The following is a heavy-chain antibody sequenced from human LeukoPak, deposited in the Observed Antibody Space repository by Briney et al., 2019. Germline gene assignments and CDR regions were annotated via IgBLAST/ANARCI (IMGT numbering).Heavy chain of an antibody. J-gene: IGHJ5*02. CDR3: ARMSYYDSSGDNWFDP. CDR1: GYTFTSYY. V-gene: IGHV1-46*01. CDR2: INPSGGST. D-gene: IGHD3-22*01. Sequence: GASVKVSCKGSGYTFTSYYMHWVRQAPGQGLEWMGIINPSGGSTSYAQKFQGRVTMTRNTSISTAYMELSSLRSEDTAVYYCARMSYYDSSGDNWFDPWGQGTLVTVSS.